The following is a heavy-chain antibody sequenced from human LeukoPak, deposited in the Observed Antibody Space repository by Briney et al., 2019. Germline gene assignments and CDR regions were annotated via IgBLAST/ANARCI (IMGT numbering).Heavy chain of an antibody. CDR2: IHYSGSS. Sequence: NPSETLSPACAVSGGSISTYYWSWIRQPPGKGLEWIGYIHYSGSSNYNPSLKSRVTISLDTSKNQFSLKLSSVTAADTAVYYCARGAAATYWGQGTLVTVSS. J-gene: IGHJ4*02. V-gene: IGHV4-59*01. CDR1: GGSISTYY. D-gene: IGHD6-13*01. CDR3: ARGAAATY.